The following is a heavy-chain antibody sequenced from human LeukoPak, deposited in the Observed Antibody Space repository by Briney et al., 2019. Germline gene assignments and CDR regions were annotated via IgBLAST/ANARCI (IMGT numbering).Heavy chain of an antibody. V-gene: IGHV3-48*02. CDR1: GFTFSSYS. Sequence: GGSLRLSCAASGFTFSSYSMNWVRQAPGKGLEWVSYISSGSSTIYCADSVKGRFTISRDNAKNSVYLQMNSLRDEDTAVYYCARDTSLPHDAFDIWGQGTMVTVSS. CDR3: ARDTSLPHDAFDI. D-gene: IGHD3-16*02. J-gene: IGHJ3*02. CDR2: ISSGSSTI.